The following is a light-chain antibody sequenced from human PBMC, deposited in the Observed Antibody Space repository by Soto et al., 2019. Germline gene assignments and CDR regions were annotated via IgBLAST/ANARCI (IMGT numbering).Light chain of an antibody. CDR2: DAS. J-gene: IGKJ1*01. CDR1: QSVSSY. CDR3: QQRSNWPPRT. V-gene: IGKV3-11*01. Sequence: EIVLTQSPATLYLSPGERATLPCRASQSVSSYFAWNQQKPGQAPRLLIYDASNRATGIPARFSGSGSGTDFNLTISSLDPEDFAVYYCQQRSNWPPRTFGQGTKVEIK.